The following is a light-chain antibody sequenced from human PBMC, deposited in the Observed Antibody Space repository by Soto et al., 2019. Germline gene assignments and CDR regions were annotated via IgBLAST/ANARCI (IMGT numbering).Light chain of an antibody. Sequence: QSALTQPASVSGSPGQSITISCTGTSSDVGGYNYVSWYQQHPGKAPKLMTYEVSNRPSGVSNRFSDSKSGNTASLTISGLQAEDEADYYCSSYTSSSTLVFGGGTKLTVL. J-gene: IGLJ2*01. CDR1: SSDVGGYNY. V-gene: IGLV2-14*01. CDR2: EVS. CDR3: SSYTSSSTLV.